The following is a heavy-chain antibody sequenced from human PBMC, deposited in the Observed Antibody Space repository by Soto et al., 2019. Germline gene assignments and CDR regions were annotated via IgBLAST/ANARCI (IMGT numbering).Heavy chain of an antibody. V-gene: IGHV4-59*01. Sequence: SETLSLTCTVSGGSLSTYYWSWVRQPPGKGLEWIGYVQNSGRTNYNPSLNSRANISVDTSKTQFSLQLSSVTAADTAVYYCARERPCYGFDYWGQGTPVTVSS. CDR3: ARERPCYGFDY. J-gene: IGHJ4*02. D-gene: IGHD2-15*01. CDR1: GGSLSTYY. CDR2: VQNSGRT.